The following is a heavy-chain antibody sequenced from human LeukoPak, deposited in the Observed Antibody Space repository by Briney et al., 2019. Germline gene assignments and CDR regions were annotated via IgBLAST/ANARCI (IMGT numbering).Heavy chain of an antibody. V-gene: IGHV1-69*05. CDR2: ILPFFGRT. Sequence: SVKVSCKASGGTFSTSAINWVRQAPGQGLEWMGGILPFFGRTNYAQKFLGRLTITTDESTSTAYMDLRSLRSEDTAVYYCGRNPRYCTDTSSYYPFDYWGQGTLVTVSS. CDR1: GGTFSTSA. D-gene: IGHD3-22*01. CDR3: GRNPRYCTDTSSYYPFDY. J-gene: IGHJ4*02.